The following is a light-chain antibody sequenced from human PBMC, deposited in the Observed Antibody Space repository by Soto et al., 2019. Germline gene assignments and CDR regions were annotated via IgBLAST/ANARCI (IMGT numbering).Light chain of an antibody. CDR3: CSYVDSTTYV. V-gene: IGLV2-23*01. CDR2: EGN. J-gene: IGLJ1*01. Sequence: QSALTQPACVSGSPGQSITISCTGTSINVGTYNLVSWYQHHPGKAPKLLIYEGNKRPSGVSNRFSGSKSGRTASLTISGLQADDEADYYCCSYVDSTTYVFATGTKVTVL. CDR1: SINVGTYNL.